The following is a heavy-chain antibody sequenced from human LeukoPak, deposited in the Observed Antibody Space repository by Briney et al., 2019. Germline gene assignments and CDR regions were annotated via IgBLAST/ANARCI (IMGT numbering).Heavy chain of an antibody. CDR1: GGSISSYY. CDR2: IYYSGST. V-gene: IGHV4-59*01. D-gene: IGHD2-21*02. CDR3: ARAGSFCGGDCHAHNWFDP. Sequence: PSETLSLTCTVSGGSISSYYWSWIRHPPGKGLEWIGYIYYSGSTNYNPSLKSRVTISVDTSKNQFSLKLSSVTAADTAVYYCARAGSFCGGDCHAHNWFDPWGQGTLVTVSS. J-gene: IGHJ5*02.